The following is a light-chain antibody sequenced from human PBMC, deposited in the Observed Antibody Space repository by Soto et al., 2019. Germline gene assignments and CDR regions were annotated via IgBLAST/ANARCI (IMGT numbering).Light chain of an antibody. CDR3: QKYNSAPQT. V-gene: IGKV1-27*01. CDR1: RGVRSD. Sequence: IQMTQSPSSLSASVGDTVTISCRACRGVRSDVAWYQQRPGSVPKVLIYGAFNLYTGAPSRFSGSGYGSDFTLTISSLQPEDVATYYCQKYNSAPQTFGQGTKVDIK. CDR2: GAF. J-gene: IGKJ1*01.